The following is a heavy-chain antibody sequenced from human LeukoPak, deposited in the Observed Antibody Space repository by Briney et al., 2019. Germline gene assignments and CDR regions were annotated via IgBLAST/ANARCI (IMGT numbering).Heavy chain of an antibody. CDR3: ARVDSEDSMYYDFWSGSPPDY. CDR2: ISAYNGNT. J-gene: IGHJ4*02. V-gene: IGHV1-18*01. Sequence: ASVKVSCKASGYTFTSYGISWVRQAPGQGLEWMGWISAYNGNTNYAQKLQGRVTMTTDTSTSTAYMELRSLRSDDTAVYYCARVDSEDSMYYDFWSGSPPDYWGQGTLVTVSS. D-gene: IGHD3-3*01. CDR1: GYTFTSYG.